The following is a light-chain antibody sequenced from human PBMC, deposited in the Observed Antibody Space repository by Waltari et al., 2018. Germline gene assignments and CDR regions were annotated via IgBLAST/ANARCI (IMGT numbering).Light chain of an antibody. CDR1: QSISSW. Sequence: DIQLTTSPSTLSASVGDRVTITCRASQSISSWFAWYQQKPGKAPNLLIYKSSTLEKGVPSRVSGSGSGTEFTLTISSLQPGDFATYYGQHYNSYPYTFGQGTKLEIK. V-gene: IGKV1-5*03. CDR2: KSS. J-gene: IGKJ2*01. CDR3: QHYNSYPYT.